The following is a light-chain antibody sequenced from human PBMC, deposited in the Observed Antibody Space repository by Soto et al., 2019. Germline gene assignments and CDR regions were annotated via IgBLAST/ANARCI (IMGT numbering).Light chain of an antibody. CDR1: SSDVGSYNL. Sequence: QSALTQPASVSGSPGQSITISCTGTSSDVGSYNLVSWYQQHPGKAPKLMIYEGSKRPSGVSNRFSGSKSGNTASLTISGLQAEDEADYYCCSYAGSSTYVFGTGTQLTDL. V-gene: IGLV2-23*01. J-gene: IGLJ1*01. CDR2: EGS. CDR3: CSYAGSSTYV.